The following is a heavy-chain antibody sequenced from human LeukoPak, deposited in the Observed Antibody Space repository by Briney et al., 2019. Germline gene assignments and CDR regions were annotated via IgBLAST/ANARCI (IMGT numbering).Heavy chain of an antibody. D-gene: IGHD6-6*01. CDR2: ISGGGGGT. CDR1: GFTFSSYA. V-gene: IGHV3-23*01. Sequence: AGGSLRLSCAASGFTFSSYAMSWVRQAPGKGLEWVSAISGGGGGTYYADSVKGRFTISRDNSKNTLYLQMNSLRAKDTAVYYCAKTSGIAARPGDYWGQGTLVTVSS. J-gene: IGHJ4*02. CDR3: AKTSGIAARPGDY.